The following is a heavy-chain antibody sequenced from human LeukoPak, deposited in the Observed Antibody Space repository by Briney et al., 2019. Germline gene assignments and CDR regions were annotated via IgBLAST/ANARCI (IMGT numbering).Heavy chain of an antibody. CDR2: FYWDGDR. CDR1: GFPLSTSGVG. V-gene: IGHV2-5*02. CDR3: VHTSLSRRNGSGWADVGCFDP. Sequence: SGPTLVNPTQTVTLTCSFSGFPLSTSGVGVGWVRQPPGKALEWLALFYWDGDRRYSPSLESRHIIARDTSKNQVVLKMTNMEPVDTGTYYWVHTSLSRRNGSGWADVGCFDPWGPGTLVTVSS. D-gene: IGHD6-19*01. J-gene: IGHJ5*02.